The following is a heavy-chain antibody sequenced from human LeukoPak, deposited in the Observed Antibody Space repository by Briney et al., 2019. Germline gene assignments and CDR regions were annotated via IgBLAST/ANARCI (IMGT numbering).Heavy chain of an antibody. CDR1: GGSISSYY. V-gene: IGHV4-4*07. CDR3: ASELAYCGGDCYSDY. CDR2: IYTSGST. D-gene: IGHD2-21*02. Sequence: SETLSLTCTVSGGSISSYYWSWIRQPAGKGLEWIGRIYTSGSTNYNPSLKSRVTMSVDTSKNQFSLKLSSVTAADTAVYYCASELAYCGGDCYSDYWGQGTLVTVSS. J-gene: IGHJ4*02.